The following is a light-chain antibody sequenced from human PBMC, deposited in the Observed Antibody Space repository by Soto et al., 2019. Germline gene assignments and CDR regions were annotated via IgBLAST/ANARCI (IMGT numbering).Light chain of an antibody. V-gene: IGKV1-39*01. CDR2: GAS. Sequence: DIQMTQSPSSLSASVGDRVTMTCRASQSIGTFLNWYQHKPGRAPKLLIFGASSLLSGVPSRFSGSGSGTDFTLTLSNLQPEDFATYYCQQIYSIPVTFGGGTKVDIK. J-gene: IGKJ4*01. CDR3: QQIYSIPVT. CDR1: QSIGTF.